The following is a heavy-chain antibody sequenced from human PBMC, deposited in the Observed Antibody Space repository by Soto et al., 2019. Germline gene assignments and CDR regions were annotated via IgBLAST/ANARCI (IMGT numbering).Heavy chain of an antibody. D-gene: IGHD3-22*01. Sequence: QVQLVQSGAEVKKPGSSVKVSCKASGGTFSSYAISWVRQAPGQGLECMGGIIPIFGTANYAQKFQGRVTITADESTSTADMELSSLRSEDTAVYYCARDPYYYESSGYYYPLSYWGQGTLVTVSS. CDR3: ARDPYYYESSGYYYPLSY. V-gene: IGHV1-69*01. CDR2: IIPIFGTA. J-gene: IGHJ4*02. CDR1: GGTFSSYA.